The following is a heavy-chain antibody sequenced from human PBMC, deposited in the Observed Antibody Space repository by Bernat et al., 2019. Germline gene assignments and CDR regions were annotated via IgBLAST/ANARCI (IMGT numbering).Heavy chain of an antibody. CDR1: GFTFSDYY. D-gene: IGHD1-26*01. CDR3: ARDRLSKAGRYFDY. V-gene: IGHV3-11*05. CDR2: ISSSSSYT. Sequence: QVQLVESGGGLVKPGGSLRLSCAASGFTFSDYYMSWIRQAPGKGLEWVSYISSSSSYTNYADSVKGRFTISRDNAKNSLYLQMNSLRAEDTAVYYCARDRLSKAGRYFDYWGQGTLVTVSS. J-gene: IGHJ4*02.